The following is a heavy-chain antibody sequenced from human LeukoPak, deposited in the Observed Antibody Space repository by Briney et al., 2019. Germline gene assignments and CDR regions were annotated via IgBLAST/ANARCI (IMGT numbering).Heavy chain of an antibody. D-gene: IGHD3-10*01. CDR2: INAGNGNT. V-gene: IGHV1-3*01. CDR1: GCTFTSYA. CDR3: ARGNDYYGSGKTNWFDP. Sequence: GASVRVSCKASGCTFTSYAMHWVRQAPGQRLEWMGWINAGNGNTKYSQKFQGRVTITRDTSAGTAYMELSSLRSEDTAVYYCARGNDYYGSGKTNWFDPWGQGTLVTVSS. J-gene: IGHJ5*02.